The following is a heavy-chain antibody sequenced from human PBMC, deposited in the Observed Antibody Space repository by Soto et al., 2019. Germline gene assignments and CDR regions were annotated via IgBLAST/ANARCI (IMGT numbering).Heavy chain of an antibody. D-gene: IGHD6-19*01. Sequence: QVQLQQWGAGLLKPSETLSLTCAVYGGCFSGYYCSWIRQPPGTGLEWIGEINHSGSTNYNPSLKIRVTISVDTSKNPFSLKLSSVTAADTAVYYCARGLAVAGNDAFDIWCQGTMVTVSS. V-gene: IGHV4-34*01. CDR2: INHSGST. CDR1: GGCFSGYY. CDR3: ARGLAVAGNDAFDI. J-gene: IGHJ3*02.